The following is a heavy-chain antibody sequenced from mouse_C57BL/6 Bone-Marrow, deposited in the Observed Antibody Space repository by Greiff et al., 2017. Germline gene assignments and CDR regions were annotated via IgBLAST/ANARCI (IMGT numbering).Heavy chain of an antibody. CDR3: ARQTNYGSSYVGYFDV. Sequence: EVQRVESGGGLVQPGGSLKLSCAASGFTFSDYGMAWVRQAPRKGPEWVAFISNLAYSIYYADTVTGRFTISRENAKNTLYLEMSSLRSEDTAMYYCARQTNYGSSYVGYFDVWGTGTTVTVSS. V-gene: IGHV5-15*01. J-gene: IGHJ1*03. CDR1: GFTFSDYG. D-gene: IGHD1-1*01. CDR2: ISNLAYSI.